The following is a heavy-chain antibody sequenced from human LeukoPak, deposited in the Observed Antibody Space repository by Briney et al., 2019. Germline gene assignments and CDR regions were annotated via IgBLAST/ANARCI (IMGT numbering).Heavy chain of an antibody. D-gene: IGHD2-21*01. V-gene: IGHV4-39*07. Sequence: PSETLSLTCTVSGGSISSSSYYWGWIRQPPGKGLEWIGSIYYSGSTYYNPSLKSRVTISVDTSKNQFSLKLCSVTAADTAVYYCARDRSAKQFPIDYWGQGTLVTVSS. J-gene: IGHJ4*02. CDR1: GGSISSSSYY. CDR2: IYYSGST. CDR3: ARDRSAKQFPIDY.